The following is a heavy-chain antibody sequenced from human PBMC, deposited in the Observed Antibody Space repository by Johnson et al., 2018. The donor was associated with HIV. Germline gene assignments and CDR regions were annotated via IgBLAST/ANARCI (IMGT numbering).Heavy chain of an antibody. CDR2: IWYDGSNK. D-gene: IGHD6-6*01. CDR1: GFTFSSYG. V-gene: IGHV3-33*06. J-gene: IGHJ3*02. Sequence: QVQLLESGGGVVQPGRSLRLSCAASGFTFSSYGMHWVRQAPGKGLEWVAVIWYDGSNKYYADSVKGRFTISRDNSKNTLYMQMTSLRAEDTAVYYCAKDRGRSSGWDAFDIWGQGTMVTVSS. CDR3: AKDRGRSSGWDAFDI.